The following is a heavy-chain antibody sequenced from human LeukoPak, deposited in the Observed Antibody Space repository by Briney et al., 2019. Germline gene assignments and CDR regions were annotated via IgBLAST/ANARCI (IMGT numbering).Heavy chain of an antibody. CDR1: GYTFTSYG. D-gene: IGHD3-3*01. CDR2: ISAYNGNT. J-gene: IGHJ4*02. Sequence: ASVKVSCKASGYTFTSYGISWVRQAPGQGLEWMGWISAYNGNTNYAQKLQGRVTMTTDTSTSTAYMELRSLRSDDTAVYYCAKGQVFRSGYRNTYYFDYWGQGTLVTVSS. V-gene: IGHV1-18*01. CDR3: AKGQVFRSGYRNTYYFDY.